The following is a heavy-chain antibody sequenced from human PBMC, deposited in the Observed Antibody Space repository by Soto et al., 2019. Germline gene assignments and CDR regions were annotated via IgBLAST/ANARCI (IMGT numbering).Heavy chain of an antibody. CDR1: GGTFSSYA. D-gene: IGHD6-6*01. CDR3: ARESSSPNYYYYGMDV. CDR2: IIPLLNTP. J-gene: IGHJ6*04. V-gene: IGHV1-69*01. Sequence: QVQLVQSGAEVKKPGSSVNVSCRASGGTFSSYAVSWVRQAPGQGLEWMGVIIPLLNTPKYVQKFQGRVTSTADASATTADMELSSLRSEDTAVYYCARESSSPNYYYYGMDVWGEGTTVTVSS.